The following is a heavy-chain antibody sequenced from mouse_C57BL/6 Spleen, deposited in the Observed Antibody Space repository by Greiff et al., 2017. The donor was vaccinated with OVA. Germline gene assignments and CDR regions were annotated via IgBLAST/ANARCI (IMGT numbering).Heavy chain of an antibody. Sequence: QVQLQQPGAELVKPGASVKMSCKASGYTFTSYWITWVKQRPGQGLEWIGDLYPGSGSTNYNEKFKSKATLTVDTSSSTAYMQLSSLTSEDSAVYYCARDRDGNYVFAYWGQGTLVTVSA. V-gene: IGHV1-55*01. J-gene: IGHJ3*01. CDR2: LYPGSGST. D-gene: IGHD2-1*01. CDR3: ARDRDGNYVFAY. CDR1: GYTFTSYW.